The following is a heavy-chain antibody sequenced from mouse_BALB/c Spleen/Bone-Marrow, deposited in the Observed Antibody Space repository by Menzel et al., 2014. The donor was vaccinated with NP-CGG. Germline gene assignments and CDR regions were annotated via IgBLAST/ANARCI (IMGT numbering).Heavy chain of an antibody. CDR1: GFTFSTYA. Sequence: EVKLVESGGGLVKPGGSLKLSCVASGFTFSTYAMSWVRQTPEKRLEWVASISTGGTIYYSDSVKGRFTISTDNARNILYLQMSSLRSEDTAMYYCATITTVAYWGQGTTLTVSS. CDR2: ISTGGTI. D-gene: IGHD1-1*01. J-gene: IGHJ2*01. CDR3: ATITTVAY. V-gene: IGHV5-6-5*01.